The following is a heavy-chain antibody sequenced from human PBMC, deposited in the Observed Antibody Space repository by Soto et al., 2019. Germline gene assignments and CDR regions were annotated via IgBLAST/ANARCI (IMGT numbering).Heavy chain of an antibody. D-gene: IGHD5-12*01. Sequence: EVQLLDSGGGLVQPGGSLRLSCAASGFTFSNYAMTWVRQGPGKGLEWVSGISGSGGRSYYADSVKGRFTISRDNCKNTLYLQINSLRAEDTDVYYCAKAYYDWSSEQPYYFDYWGQGTLVTVSS. CDR2: ISGSGGRS. CDR3: AKAYYDWSSEQPYYFDY. CDR1: GFTFSNYA. V-gene: IGHV3-23*01. J-gene: IGHJ4*02.